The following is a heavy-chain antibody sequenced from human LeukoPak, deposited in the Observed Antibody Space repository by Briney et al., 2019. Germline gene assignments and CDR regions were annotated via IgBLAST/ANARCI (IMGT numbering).Heavy chain of an antibody. V-gene: IGHV4-59*11. CDR1: GGSISSHY. J-gene: IGHJ6*03. CDR2: IYYSGST. Sequence: TSETLSLTCTVSGGSISSHYWSWIRQPPGKGLEWIGYIYYSGSTNYNPSLKSRVTISVDTSKNQFSLKLSSVTAADTAVYYCARDTFLEWFNMDVWSKGTTVTVSS. CDR3: ARDTFLEWFNMDV. D-gene: IGHD3-3*02.